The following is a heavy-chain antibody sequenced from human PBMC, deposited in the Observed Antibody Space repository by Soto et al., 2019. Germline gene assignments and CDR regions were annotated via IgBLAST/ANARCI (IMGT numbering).Heavy chain of an antibody. V-gene: IGHV3-7*01. CDR3: ASVKSWAVSP. D-gene: IGHD3-10*01. CDR2: IKQSGSDR. J-gene: IGHJ5*02. Sequence: EVQLVASGGGLVQPGGSLGLSCAASGFTFSRYWMSWVRLAPGKGLEWVAHIKQSGSDRYYVDSVRGRFTISRDNAKNSLYLQMNSLRVEDTAMYYCASVKSWAVSPWGQGTLVTVSS. CDR1: GFTFSRYW.